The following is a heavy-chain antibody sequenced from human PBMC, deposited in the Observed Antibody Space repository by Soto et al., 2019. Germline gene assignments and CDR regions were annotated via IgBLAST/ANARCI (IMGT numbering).Heavy chain of an antibody. CDR3: AREPDY. CDR1: GGSMNTYS. V-gene: IGHV4-59*12. J-gene: IGHJ4*02. CDR2: IYYSGST. Sequence: SETLSLTCTVSGGSMNTYSWSWIRQPPGKGLEWIGYIYYSGSTNYNPSLKSRVTISVDRSKNQFSLKLSSVTAADTAVYYCAREPDYWGQGTLVTVSS.